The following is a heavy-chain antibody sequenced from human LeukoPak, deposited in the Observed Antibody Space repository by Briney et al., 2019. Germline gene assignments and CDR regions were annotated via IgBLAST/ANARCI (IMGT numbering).Heavy chain of an antibody. CDR3: ARGTSSSFDY. CDR1: GYTFINYG. Sequence: ASVKVSCKASGYTFINYGISWVRQAPGQGLEWMGWISAYNGNTNYARNLQGRVTMTTDTSTSTAYMELRSLRSDDTAVYYCARGTSSSFDYWGQGTLVTVSS. D-gene: IGHD6-13*01. V-gene: IGHV1-18*01. J-gene: IGHJ4*02. CDR2: ISAYNGNT.